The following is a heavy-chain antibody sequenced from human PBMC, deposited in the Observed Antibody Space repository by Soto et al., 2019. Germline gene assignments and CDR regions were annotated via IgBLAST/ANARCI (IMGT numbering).Heavy chain of an antibody. V-gene: IGHV4-39*01. CDR3: AGSGAFTYYYYYGMDV. Sequence: SETLSLTCTVSGGSISSSSYYWGWIRQPPGKGLEWIGSIYYSGSTYYNPSLKSRVTISVDTSKNQFSMKLSSVTAADTAVYYCAGSGAFTYYYYYGMDVWGQGTTVTVSS. J-gene: IGHJ6*02. CDR2: IYYSGST. D-gene: IGHD3-10*01. CDR1: GGSISSSSYY.